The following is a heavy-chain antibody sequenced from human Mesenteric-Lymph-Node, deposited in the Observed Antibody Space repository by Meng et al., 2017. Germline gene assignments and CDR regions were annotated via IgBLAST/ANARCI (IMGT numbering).Heavy chain of an antibody. J-gene: IGHJ4*02. CDR2: IGGSGDA. V-gene: IGHV3-23*01. CDR1: GFTFSTNT. CDR3: ARGYSSGWYYQASFIDY. D-gene: IGHD6-19*01. Sequence: GESLKISCAASGFTFSTNTMNWVRQAPGKGLDWVSTIGGSGDAYYADSVKGRFTISRDNSKNTLFLQLNSLRAEDTAVYYCARGYSSGWYYQASFIDYWGQGTLVTVSS.